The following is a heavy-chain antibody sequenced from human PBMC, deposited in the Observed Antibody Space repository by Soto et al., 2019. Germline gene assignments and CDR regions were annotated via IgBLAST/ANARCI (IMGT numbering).Heavy chain of an antibody. CDR3: ARDWDPYCSSTSCRFDY. Sequence: ASVKVSCKASGYTFTSYGISWGRQAPGQGLEWMGWISAYNGNTNYAQKLQGRVTMTTDTSTSTAYMELRSLRSDDTAVYYCARDWDPYCSSTSCRFDYWGQGTLVTVSS. D-gene: IGHD2-2*01. CDR2: ISAYNGNT. J-gene: IGHJ4*02. CDR1: GYTFTSYG. V-gene: IGHV1-18*01.